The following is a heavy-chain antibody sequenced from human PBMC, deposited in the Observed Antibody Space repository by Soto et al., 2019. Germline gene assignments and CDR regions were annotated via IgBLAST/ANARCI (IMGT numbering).Heavy chain of an antibody. V-gene: IGHV1-69*13. J-gene: IGHJ6*02. CDR1: GGTFSSSA. CDR3: ARPVDTAMGDYYGMDV. CDR2: IIPIFGTA. Sequence: VASVQVSCKASGGTFSSSALSWVRQAPGQGIEWMGGIIPIFGTANYAQKFQGIVTITADESTSTAYMELSSLRSEDTAVYYCARPVDTAMGDYYGMDVWG. D-gene: IGHD5-18*01.